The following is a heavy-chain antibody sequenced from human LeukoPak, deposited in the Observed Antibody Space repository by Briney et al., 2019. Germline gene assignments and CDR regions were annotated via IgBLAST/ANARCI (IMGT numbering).Heavy chain of an antibody. CDR2: INANSGGT. V-gene: IGHV1-2*02. CDR3: ARDPRIAVAGTQAGAYYFDY. J-gene: IGHJ4*02. Sequence: ASVKLSCKASGYTFTGYYIHWVRQAPGQGLEWMGFINANSGGTNYAQKFQGRVTMTRDTSISTAYMELSRLGFDDTAVYYCARDPRIAVAGTQAGAYYFDYWGQGTLVTVSS. CDR1: GYTFTGYY. D-gene: IGHD6-19*01.